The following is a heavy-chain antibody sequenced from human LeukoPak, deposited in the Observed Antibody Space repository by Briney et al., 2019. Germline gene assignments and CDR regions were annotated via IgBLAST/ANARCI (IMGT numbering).Heavy chain of an antibody. J-gene: IGHJ3*02. Sequence: GGSLRLSCAASGFTFSSYWMHWVRQAPGKGLVWVSRINSDGSSTSYAVSVKGRFTISRGNAKNTLYLQMNSLRAEDTAVYYCALRGSHAFDIWGQGTMVTVSS. CDR1: GFTFSSYW. D-gene: IGHD3-10*01. CDR2: INSDGSST. V-gene: IGHV3-74*01. CDR3: ALRGSHAFDI.